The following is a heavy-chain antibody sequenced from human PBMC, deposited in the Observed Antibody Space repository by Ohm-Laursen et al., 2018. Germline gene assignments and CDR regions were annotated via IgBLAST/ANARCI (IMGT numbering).Heavy chain of an antibody. CDR2: IGNKGDAT. CDR3: ARDPWDYCRGGTCYDP. J-gene: IGHJ5*02. CDR1: GFTFDVYA. Sequence: SLRLSCAASGFTFDVYAMHWVRQAPGKGLEYVSAIGNKGDATYYANSVKGRFTISRDNSKNTLYLQMGSLRAEDTAVYYCARDPWDYCRGGTCYDPWGQGTLVTVSS. D-gene: IGHD2-15*01. V-gene: IGHV3-64*01.